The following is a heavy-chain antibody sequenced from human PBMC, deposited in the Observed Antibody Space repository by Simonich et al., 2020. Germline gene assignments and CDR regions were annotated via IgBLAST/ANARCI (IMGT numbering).Heavy chain of an antibody. J-gene: IGHJ3*02. CDR1: GFTFSSYA. V-gene: IGHV3-23*01. CDR2: IRGRGGST. D-gene: IGHD2-2*01. CDR3: AKEESYSSTSCYDAFDI. Sequence: EVQLLESGGGLVQPGGFLRRSCAASGFTFSSYAMSWVRQAPGKELGWISAIRGRGGSTTYSDSVKGRFTISRDNSKNTLYLQMNSLRAEDTAVYYCAKEESYSSTSCYDAFDIWGQGTMVTVSS.